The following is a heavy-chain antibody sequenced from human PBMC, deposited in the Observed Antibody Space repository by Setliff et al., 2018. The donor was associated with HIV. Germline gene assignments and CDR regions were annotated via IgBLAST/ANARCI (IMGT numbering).Heavy chain of an antibody. CDR1: GGSISSNSYY. CDR3: VRLTGISSGWYGGGYYFDY. Sequence: SETLSLTCTVSGGSISSNSYYWAWIRQPPGRGLEWIGSIYYSGSTYYNPSLKSRVTISADTSKIQFSLKLSSVTAADTAVYYCVRLTGISSGWYGGGYYFDYWGRGTLVTVSS. D-gene: IGHD6-19*01. J-gene: IGHJ4*02. CDR2: IYYSGST. V-gene: IGHV4-39*01.